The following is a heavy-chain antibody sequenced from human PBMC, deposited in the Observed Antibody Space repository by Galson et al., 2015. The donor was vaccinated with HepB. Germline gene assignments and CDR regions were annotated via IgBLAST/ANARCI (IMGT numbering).Heavy chain of an antibody. V-gene: IGHV3-23*01. D-gene: IGHD2-15*01. CDR2: ISGSGDST. Sequence: SLRLSCAASGFTFSSYAMSWVRQAPGKGLEWVSGISGSGDSTYYADPVKGRFTISRDNSKNTLYLQMNSLRVEDTAIFYCAKFAVGVAGNSRYHFDYWGQGTLVTVSS. CDR3: AKFAVGVAGNSRYHFDY. J-gene: IGHJ4*02. CDR1: GFTFSSYA.